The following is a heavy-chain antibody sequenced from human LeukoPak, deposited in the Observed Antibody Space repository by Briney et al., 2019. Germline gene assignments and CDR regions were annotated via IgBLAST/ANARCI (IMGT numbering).Heavy chain of an antibody. V-gene: IGHV4-34*01. Sequence: SETLSLTCAVYGGSFSGDYWSCIRQPPGKGLEWIGEIDHSGSTNYNPSLKSRVIISVDTFKNQFSLKVNSVTAADTAVYYCARATYIPVPGTCSLDYWGQGTLVTVSS. J-gene: IGHJ4*02. CDR3: ARATYIPVPGTCSLDY. D-gene: IGHD6-19*01. CDR2: IDHSGST. CDR1: GGSFSGDY.